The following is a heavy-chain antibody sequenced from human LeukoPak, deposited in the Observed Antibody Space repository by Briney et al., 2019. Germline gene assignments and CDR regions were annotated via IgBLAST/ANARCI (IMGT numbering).Heavy chain of an antibody. Sequence: AGGSLRLSCAASGCTFSSYGMHWVRQAPGKGLEWVAVIWYDGSNKYYADSAKGRFTISRDNSKNTLYLQMNSLRAEDTAVYYCAREYCTNGVCYHHYFDYWGQGTLVTVSS. CDR3: AREYCTNGVCYHHYFDY. J-gene: IGHJ4*02. V-gene: IGHV3-33*01. D-gene: IGHD2-8*01. CDR2: IWYDGSNK. CDR1: GCTFSSYG.